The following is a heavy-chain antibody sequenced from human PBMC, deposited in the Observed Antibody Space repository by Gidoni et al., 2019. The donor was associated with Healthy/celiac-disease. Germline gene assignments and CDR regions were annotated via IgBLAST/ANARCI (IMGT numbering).Heavy chain of an antibody. V-gene: IGHV4-39*01. Sequence: QLQLQESGPGLVKPSETLSLTCTVAGCSISSSSYYWSWISQPPGKGREGIGSIYYGESTSYNPSLKSRGTISVDTSKNQFSLKLSSVTAADTAVYYCAGLLMVYAWALYIWGQGTMVTVSS. CDR1: GCSISSSSYY. CDR3: AGLLMVYAWALYI. J-gene: IGHJ3*02. CDR2: IYYGEST. D-gene: IGHD2-8*01.